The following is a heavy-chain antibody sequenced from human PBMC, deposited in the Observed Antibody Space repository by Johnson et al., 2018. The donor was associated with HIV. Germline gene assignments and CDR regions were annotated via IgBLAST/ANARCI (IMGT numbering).Heavy chain of an antibody. V-gene: IGHV3-30*14. CDR1: GFTFISYA. Sequence: VQLVESGGGVVQPGRSLRLSCAASGFTFISYAMHWVRQAPGKGLEWVAVISYDGSEKYFADSVKGRFTISRDSSKNTLYLQMNSLRAEDTAVYYCARGDDSSAWGAFDIWGQGTMVTVSS. D-gene: IGHD3-22*01. CDR2: ISYDGSEK. J-gene: IGHJ3*02. CDR3: ARGDDSSAWGAFDI.